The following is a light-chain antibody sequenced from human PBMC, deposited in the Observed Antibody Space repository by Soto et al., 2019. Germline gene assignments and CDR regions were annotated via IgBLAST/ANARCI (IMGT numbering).Light chain of an antibody. CDR1: QDISNY. V-gene: IGKV1-5*03. CDR3: QKYNSYSWT. J-gene: IGKJ1*01. Sequence: DIRMTQSPSSVSASVGERVTMTCQASQDISNYLNWYQQKPGKAPKLLIYETSSLESGVPSRFGGSGSGTEFTLTISSLQPDDFAIYYCQKYNSYSWTFGQGTKVDIK. CDR2: ETS.